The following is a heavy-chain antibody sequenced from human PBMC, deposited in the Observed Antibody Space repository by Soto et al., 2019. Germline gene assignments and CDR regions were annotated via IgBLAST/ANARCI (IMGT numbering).Heavy chain of an antibody. D-gene: IGHD6-19*01. V-gene: IGHV1-3*01. J-gene: IGHJ6*02. CDR2: INAGNGNT. Sequence: ASVKVSCKDSGYTFTSHAMHWVRPAPGQRLEWMGWINAGNGNTKYSQKFQGRVTITRDTSASTADMELSSLRSEDTAVYYCASAQMDWYSSGWDGYDYYGMDVWGQGTTVTVSS. CDR1: GYTFTSHA. CDR3: ASAQMDWYSSGWDGYDYYGMDV.